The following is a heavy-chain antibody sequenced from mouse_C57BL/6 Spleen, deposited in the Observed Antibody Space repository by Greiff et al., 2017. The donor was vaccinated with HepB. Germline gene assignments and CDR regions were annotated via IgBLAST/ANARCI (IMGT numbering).Heavy chain of an antibody. Sequence: EVQLVESGGGLVKPGGSLKLSCAASGFTFSSYAMSWVRQTPEKRLEWVATISDGGSYTYYPDNVKGRFTISRDNAKNNLYLQMSHLKSEDTAMYYCARDQGGDYWGQGTSVTVSS. V-gene: IGHV5-4*01. CDR2: ISDGGSYT. CDR3: ARDQGGDY. J-gene: IGHJ4*01. CDR1: GFTFSSYA. D-gene: IGHD3-2*02.